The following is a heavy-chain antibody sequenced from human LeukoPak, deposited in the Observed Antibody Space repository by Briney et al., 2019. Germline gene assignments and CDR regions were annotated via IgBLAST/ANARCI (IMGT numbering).Heavy chain of an antibody. D-gene: IGHD1-14*01. J-gene: IGHJ4*02. CDR1: GFTFSSYG. V-gene: IGHV3-30*02. CDR3: AKGTGVLFDY. CDR2: IRYDGSNK. Sequence: GGSLRLSCAASGFTFSSYGMHWVRQAPGKGLEWVAFIRYDGSNKYYADSVKGRFTISRDNSKNTLYLQMNSLGAEDTAVYYCAKGTGVLFDYWGQGTLVTVSS.